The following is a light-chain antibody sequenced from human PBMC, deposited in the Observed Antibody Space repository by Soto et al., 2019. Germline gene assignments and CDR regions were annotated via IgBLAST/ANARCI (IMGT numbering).Light chain of an antibody. J-gene: IGKJ1*01. CDR1: QSLLQSNGNNY. CDR3: MQALQTPR. CDR2: LAS. V-gene: IGKV2-28*01. Sequence: DILMTQSPLSLPVTPGEPASISCRSSQSLLQSNGNNYLDRYLQKPGQSPQLLIYLASNRASGGPDRFSGSGSGTEFTLKISRVEAEDVGVYYCMQALQTPRFGQGTKVEIK.